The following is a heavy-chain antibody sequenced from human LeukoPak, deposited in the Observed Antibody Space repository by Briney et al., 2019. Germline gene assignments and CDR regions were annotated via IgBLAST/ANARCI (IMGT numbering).Heavy chain of an antibody. V-gene: IGHV1-18*01. J-gene: IGHJ6*03. CDR2: ISAYNGNT. Sequence: ASVKVSCKASGYTFTSYGISWVRQAPGQGLEWMRWISAYNGNTNYAQKLQGRVTMTTDTSTSTAYMELRSLRSDDTAVYYCARDARVIRRIPMDVWGKGTTVTVSS. D-gene: IGHD2-21*01. CDR1: GYTFTSYG. CDR3: ARDARVIRRIPMDV.